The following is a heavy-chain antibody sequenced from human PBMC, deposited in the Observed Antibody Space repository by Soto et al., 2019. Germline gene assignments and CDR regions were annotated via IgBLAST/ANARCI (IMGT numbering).Heavy chain of an antibody. Sequence: QVQLVESGGGVVQPGRSLRLSCAASGFTFSSYGMHWVRQAPGKGLEWVALIWFDGSNKYYADSVTGRFTISRDNSENTVYLHRNSRRAEDTAVYYCARDRGTGTLRGGYFELWGRGTLVTVSA. CDR2: IWFDGSNK. CDR3: ARDRGTGTLRGGYFEL. D-gene: IGHD5-12*01. CDR1: GFTFSSYG. J-gene: IGHJ2*01. V-gene: IGHV3-33*01.